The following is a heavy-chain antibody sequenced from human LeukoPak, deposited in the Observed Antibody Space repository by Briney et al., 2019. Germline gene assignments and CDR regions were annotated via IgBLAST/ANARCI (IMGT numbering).Heavy chain of an antibody. J-gene: IGHJ5*02. CDR3: ARAYYYDSGRFDP. D-gene: IGHD3-22*01. CDR1: GGSISSGGYY. Sequence: SETLSLTCTVSGGSISSGGYYWSWIRQHPGKGLEWIGYIYYSGSTYFNPSLKSRVTISVDTSKNQFSLKLSSVTAADTAVYYCARAYYYDSGRFDPWGQGTLVTVSS. V-gene: IGHV4-31*03. CDR2: IYYSGST.